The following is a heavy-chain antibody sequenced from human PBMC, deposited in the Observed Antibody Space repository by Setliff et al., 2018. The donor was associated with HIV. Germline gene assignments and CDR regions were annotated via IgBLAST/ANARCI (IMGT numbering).Heavy chain of an antibody. D-gene: IGHD3-3*01. CDR1: GYTFTKYD. V-gene: IGHV1-8*03. J-gene: IGHJ6*03. CDR3: ARDTQILEWFNYYMDV. Sequence: ASVKVSCKASGYTFTKYDINWVRQATGQGLEWMGWMNPNSGNAEYAQRFQGRVTLTRNTSASTAYMELSSLKSEDTAVYYCARDTQILEWFNYYMDVWGKGTAVTVSS. CDR2: MNPNSGNA.